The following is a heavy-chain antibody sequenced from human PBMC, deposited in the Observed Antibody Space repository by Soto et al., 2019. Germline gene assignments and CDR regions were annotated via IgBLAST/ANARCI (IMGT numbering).Heavy chain of an antibody. CDR3: ARDSGTLNWFDP. CDR1: GFSFSSYE. V-gene: IGHV3-48*03. CDR2: ISSSGSTI. Sequence: XGSLRLTCAASGFSFSSYEMNWVRQAPGKGLEWVSYISSSGSTIYYADSVKGRFTISRDNAKNSLYLQMNSLRAEDTAVYYCARDSGTLNWFDPWGQGTLVTVSS. J-gene: IGHJ5*02. D-gene: IGHD2-2*01.